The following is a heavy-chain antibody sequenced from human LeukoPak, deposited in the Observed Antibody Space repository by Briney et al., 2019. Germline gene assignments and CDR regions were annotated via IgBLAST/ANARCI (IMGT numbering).Heavy chain of an antibody. J-gene: IGHJ4*02. Sequence: ASVKVSCKPSGFTFSGHYIHWVRQAPGQGLEWMGYINPHSGGTSSPQKFQGRVTITTDTSISAVYMELSSLTSDATAMYYCVREGNELLSKNFDYWGQGSLVTVSS. D-gene: IGHD2-21*02. CDR1: GFTFSGHY. V-gene: IGHV1-2*02. CDR2: INPHSGGT. CDR3: VREGNELLSKNFDY.